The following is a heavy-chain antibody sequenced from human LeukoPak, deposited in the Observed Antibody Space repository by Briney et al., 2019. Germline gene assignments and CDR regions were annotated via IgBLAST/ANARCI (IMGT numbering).Heavy chain of an antibody. Sequence: SVKVSCKASGGTFSSYTISWVRQAPGQGLEWMGRIIPILGIANYAQKFQGRVTITADKSTSTAYMELSSLRSEDTAVYYCARVVDTAMVGYYMDVWGQGTLVTVSS. V-gene: IGHV1-69*02. CDR1: GGTFSSYT. CDR3: ARVVDTAMVGYYMDV. D-gene: IGHD5-18*01. J-gene: IGHJ4*02. CDR2: IIPILGIA.